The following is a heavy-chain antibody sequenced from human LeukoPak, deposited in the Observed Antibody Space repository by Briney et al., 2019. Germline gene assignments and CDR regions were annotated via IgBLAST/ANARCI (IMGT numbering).Heavy chain of an antibody. D-gene: IGHD4-11*01. CDR1: GFTFSSYW. Sequence: GGSLRLPCAASGFTFSSYWMSWVRRAPGKGLEWVANIKQDGSEKDYVDSVKGRFTISRDNAKNSLYLQVNNLRAEDTAVYYCAREFYSNYNYYFDYWGQGTLVTVSS. V-gene: IGHV3-7*01. CDR2: IKQDGSEK. CDR3: AREFYSNYNYYFDY. J-gene: IGHJ4*02.